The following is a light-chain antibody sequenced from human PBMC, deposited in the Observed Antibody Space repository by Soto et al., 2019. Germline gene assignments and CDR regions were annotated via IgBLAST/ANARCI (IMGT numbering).Light chain of an antibody. CDR1: QSISRW. Sequence: DIQMTQPPSTLSASLGDRVTITCRASQSISRWLAWHQQKPGKAPRLLIYDASNLQRGVPSRFSGSGSGTDFTLTINSLQPEDFATYSCQQSYSNPITFGQGTRLEI. V-gene: IGKV1-5*01. CDR2: DAS. J-gene: IGKJ5*01. CDR3: QQSYSNPIT.